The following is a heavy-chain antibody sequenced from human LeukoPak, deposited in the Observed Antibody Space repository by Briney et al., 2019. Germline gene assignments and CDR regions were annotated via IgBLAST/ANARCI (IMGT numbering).Heavy chain of an antibody. Sequence: ESLKISCNGSGYSFTSYYIGWVRQMPGKGLEWMGIIYPGASDTRYSPSFQGQVTLSVDKSITTAYLQWSSLKASDTAMYYCARLSSSWSFDYWGQGTLVTVSS. CDR3: ARLSSSWSFDY. D-gene: IGHD6-13*01. CDR2: IYPGASDT. CDR1: GYSFTSYY. V-gene: IGHV5-51*01. J-gene: IGHJ4*02.